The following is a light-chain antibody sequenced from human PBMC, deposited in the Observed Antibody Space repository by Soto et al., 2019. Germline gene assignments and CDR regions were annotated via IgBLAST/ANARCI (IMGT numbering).Light chain of an antibody. Sequence: ALTQPASVSGSPGQSITISCTGTSNDVGSYNLVSWYQHHPGKAPKLMIYEGNKRPSGVSNRFSGSKSGNTASLTISGLQAEDEADYYCCSYAGSVTYVFGTGTKLTVL. CDR1: SNDVGSYNL. CDR3: CSYAGSVTYV. CDR2: EGN. J-gene: IGLJ1*01. V-gene: IGLV2-23*01.